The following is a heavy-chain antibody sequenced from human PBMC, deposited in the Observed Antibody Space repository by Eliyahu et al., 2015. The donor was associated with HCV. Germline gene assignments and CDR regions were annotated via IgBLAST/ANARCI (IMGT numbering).Heavy chain of an antibody. CDR3: TTDLDTVIY. CDR2: IKSRTDGGTT. V-gene: IGHV3-15*01. Sequence: EVQLVESGGGLVKPGXSLXLSCAASXFTFSNFWMNWVRQAPGKGLEWVGRIKSRTDGGTTDYAAPVKGRFTISRDDSKDILFLQMNSLKTEDTAVYYCTTDLDTVIYWGQGTLVTVSS. J-gene: IGHJ4*02. D-gene: IGHD5-18*01. CDR1: XFTFSNFW.